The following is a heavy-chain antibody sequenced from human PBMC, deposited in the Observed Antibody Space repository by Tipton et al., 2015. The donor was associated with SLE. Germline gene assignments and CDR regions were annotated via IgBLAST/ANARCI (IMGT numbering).Heavy chain of an antibody. V-gene: IGHV3-21*01. J-gene: IGHJ4*02. Sequence: GSLRLSCAASGFTFSSYSMNWVRQAPGKGLEWVSSISSSSSYIYYADSVKGRFTISRDNSKNTLYLQMNSLRAEDTAVYYCARDPPYSSGWGNYFDYWGQGTLVTVSS. CDR1: GFTFSSYS. D-gene: IGHD6-19*01. CDR2: ISSSSSYI. CDR3: ARDPPYSSGWGNYFDY.